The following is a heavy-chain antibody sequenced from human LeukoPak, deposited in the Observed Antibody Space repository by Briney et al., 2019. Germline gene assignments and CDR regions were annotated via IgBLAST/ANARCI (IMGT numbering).Heavy chain of an antibody. CDR3: ARGGYSSGWYEDY. Sequence: GGSLRLSCAASGFTFSSYAMHWVRQAPGKGLEWVAVISYDGSNKYYADSVKGRFTISRDNSKNTLYLQMNSLRAEDTAAYYCARGGYSSGWYEDYWGQGTLVTVSS. D-gene: IGHD6-19*01. CDR1: GFTFSSYA. V-gene: IGHV3-30-3*01. CDR2: ISYDGSNK. J-gene: IGHJ4*02.